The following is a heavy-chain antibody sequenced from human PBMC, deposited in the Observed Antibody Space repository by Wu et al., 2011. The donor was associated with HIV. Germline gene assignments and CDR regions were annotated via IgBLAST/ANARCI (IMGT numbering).Heavy chain of an antibody. D-gene: IGHD3-3*01. V-gene: IGHV1-69*14. J-gene: IGHJ4*02. Sequence: QVQLEQSGAEVKTPGSSVKVSCKASGGNFINYAISWVRQAPGQGLEWMGRIIPIFGTPKYAQKFQGSVTITADRSTSTVFMELSSLRSDDTAMYFCARDTRGDFGMVIPYWGQGTLVTVS. CDR1: GGNFINYA. CDR3: ARDTRGDFGMVIPY. CDR2: IIPIFGTP.